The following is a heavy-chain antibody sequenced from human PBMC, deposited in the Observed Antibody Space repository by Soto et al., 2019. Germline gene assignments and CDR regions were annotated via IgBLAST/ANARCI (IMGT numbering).Heavy chain of an antibody. J-gene: IGHJ5*02. D-gene: IGHD3-10*01. CDR3: AKDMILFGELLFWFDP. CDR1: GFTFSSYA. Sequence: PGGSLRLSCAASGFTFSSYAMSWVRQAPGKGLEWVSAISGSGGSTYYADSVKGRFTISRDNSKNTLYLQMNSLRAEDTAVYYCAKDMILFGELLFWFDPWGQGTLVTVSS. CDR2: ISGSGGST. V-gene: IGHV3-23*01.